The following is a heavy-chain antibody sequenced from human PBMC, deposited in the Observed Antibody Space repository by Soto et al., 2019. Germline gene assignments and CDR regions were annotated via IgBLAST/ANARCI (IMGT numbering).Heavy chain of an antibody. V-gene: IGHV3-30*01. Sequence: PGGSLRLSCAASGFTFSRYAMSWVRQAPGKGLDWVAVITYDGSNKYYADSVMGRFTISRDNSKNTLYLQMNSLRAEDTAVYYCAKGTGVYYFDYWGQGTLVTVSS. CDR3: AKGTGVYYFDY. CDR2: ITYDGSNK. J-gene: IGHJ4*02. D-gene: IGHD1-1*01. CDR1: GFTFSRYA.